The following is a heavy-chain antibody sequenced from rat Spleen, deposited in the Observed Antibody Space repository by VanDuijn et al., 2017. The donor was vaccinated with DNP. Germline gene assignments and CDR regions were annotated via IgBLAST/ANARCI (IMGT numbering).Heavy chain of an antibody. V-gene: IGHV5S13*01. CDR3: ARSDSYGFPY. CDR2: ISPGGDDT. D-gene: IGHD1-2*01. J-gene: IGHJ3*01. Sequence: EVQLVESGGGLVQPGRSLKLSCVASGFIFNNYWMTWIRQAPTKGLEWVASISPGGDDTYYRGSVKGRFTISRDNAKNTLYLQMDSLRSEDTATYYCARSDSYGFPYWGQGTLVTVSS. CDR1: GFIFNNYW.